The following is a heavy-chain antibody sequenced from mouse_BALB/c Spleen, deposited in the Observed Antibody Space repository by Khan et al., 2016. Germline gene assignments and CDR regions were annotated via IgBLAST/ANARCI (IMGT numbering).Heavy chain of an antibody. CDR2: IDPENGNT. D-gene: IGHD2-3*01. CDR1: GFNIKDYY. CDR3: ARFGYYGDYAMDY. V-gene: IGHV14-1*02. J-gene: IGHJ4*01. Sequence: EVQLQESGAELVRPGALVKLSCKASGFNIKDYYMHWVKQRPEQGLGWIGWIDPENGNTIYDPKFQGKASITADTSSNTAYLQLSSLTSEDTAVYYCARFGYYGDYAMDYWGQGTSVTVSS.